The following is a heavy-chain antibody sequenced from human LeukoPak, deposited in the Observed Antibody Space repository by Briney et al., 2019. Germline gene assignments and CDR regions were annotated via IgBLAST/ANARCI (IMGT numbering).Heavy chain of an antibody. D-gene: IGHD1-1*01. CDR3: ATTKQARRYFDY. CDR1: GFTFSSNP. V-gene: IGHV3-23*01. Sequence: GGFLRLSCAGSGFTFSSNPLSWVRQAPGKGLERVSAINPSGGNTYYADSVRGRFTISRDNSKNTLYLQVNTLRAEDTAVYYCATTKQARRYFDYWGQGTLVTVSS. CDR2: INPSGGNT. J-gene: IGHJ4*02.